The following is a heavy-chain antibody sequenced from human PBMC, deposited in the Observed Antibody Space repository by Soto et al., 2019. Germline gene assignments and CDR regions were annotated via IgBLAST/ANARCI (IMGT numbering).Heavy chain of an antibody. Sequence: QVQLVESGGGVVQPGGSLRLSCAASGFTFNNYGMHWVRQAPGKGLEWVAVIWNDGSGNYYANSVKGRFTISRDNAKNTLYLQMSSLRAEDTAVYFCARRQISPPTRGAAAARGGMDVWGQGTTVTVSS. J-gene: IGHJ6*02. CDR2: IWNDGSGN. D-gene: IGHD6-13*01. V-gene: IGHV3-33*01. CDR1: GFTFNNYG. CDR3: ARRQISPPTRGAAAARGGMDV.